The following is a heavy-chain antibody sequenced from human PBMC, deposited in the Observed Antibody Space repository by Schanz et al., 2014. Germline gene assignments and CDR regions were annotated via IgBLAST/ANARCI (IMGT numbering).Heavy chain of an antibody. CDR1: GFTLSNYA. J-gene: IGHJ4*02. V-gene: IGHV3-23*04. CDR3: ARKVVATIGGYYDN. D-gene: IGHD5-12*01. Sequence: EVQLVESGGGLVQPGGSLRLSCAASGFTLSNYAMSWVRQAPGKGLEWVSALSEGGGGTHYADSVRGRFTISRDNAENTLFLQMNSLRAEDTAVYYCARKVVATIGGYYDNWGQGTLVIDSS. CDR2: LSEGGGGT.